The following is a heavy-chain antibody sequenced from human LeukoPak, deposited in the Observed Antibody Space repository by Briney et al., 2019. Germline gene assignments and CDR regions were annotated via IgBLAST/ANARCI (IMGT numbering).Heavy chain of an antibody. V-gene: IGHV3-74*01. J-gene: IGHJ4*02. D-gene: IGHD3-10*01. Sequence: GGSLRLSCAASGLTFSSYWIHWVRQAPGKGLVWVSRINGDGSITNYADSVKGRFTISRDNAKNTLFLQMNSLRAEDTAVYYCARGTDISLWFGESLDFDYWGQGTLVTVSS. CDR1: GLTFSSYW. CDR3: ARGTDISLWFGESLDFDY. CDR2: INGDGSIT.